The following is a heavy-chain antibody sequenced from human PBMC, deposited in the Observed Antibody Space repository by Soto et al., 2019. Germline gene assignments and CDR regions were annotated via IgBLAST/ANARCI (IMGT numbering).Heavy chain of an antibody. Sequence: EVQLVESGGGLVKPGGSLRLSCAASGFIFSSYTMNWVRQAPGKGLEWVSSISGSTSHTYYADSVQGRFTISRDNAKKSLYLQMNSLTVEDTAVYFRARDSVYGSGTSRRFDPWGQGTLVTVSS. CDR1: GFIFSSYT. D-gene: IGHD3-10*01. J-gene: IGHJ5*02. V-gene: IGHV3-21*01. CDR3: ARDSVYGSGTSRRFDP. CDR2: ISGSTSHT.